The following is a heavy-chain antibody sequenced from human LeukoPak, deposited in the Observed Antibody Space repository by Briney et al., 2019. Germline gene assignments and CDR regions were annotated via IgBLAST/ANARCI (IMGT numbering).Heavy chain of an antibody. J-gene: IGHJ4*02. CDR1: GYTFTGYY. CDR3: ARVPHMVRGDWSFDY. CDR2: INPSSGGT. D-gene: IGHD3-10*01. Sequence: ASVKVSCKASGYTFTGYYMHWVRQAPGQGLEWMGWINPSSGGTNYAQKFQGRVTMTRDTSISTAYMELSRLRCDDTAVYYCARVPHMVRGDWSFDYWGQGTLVTVSS. V-gene: IGHV1-2*02.